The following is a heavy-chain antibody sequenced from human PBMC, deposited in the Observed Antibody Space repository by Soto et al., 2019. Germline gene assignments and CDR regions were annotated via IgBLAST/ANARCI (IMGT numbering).Heavy chain of an antibody. V-gene: IGHV1-18*01. CDR3: AKDHYYYDSSGNFDY. D-gene: IGHD3-22*01. CDR2: ISAYHGNT. CDR1: GYTFTSYG. J-gene: IGHJ4*02. Sequence: QVQLVQSGAEVKKPGASVKVSCKASGYTFTSYGISWVRQAPGQGLEWMGWISAYHGNTNYAQKLQGRVTMTTDTSTSTAYMELRSLRSDDTAVYYCAKDHYYYDSSGNFDYWGQGTLVTVSS.